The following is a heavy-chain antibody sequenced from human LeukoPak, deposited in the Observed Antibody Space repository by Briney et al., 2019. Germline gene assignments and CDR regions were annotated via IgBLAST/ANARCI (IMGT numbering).Heavy chain of an antibody. Sequence: GGSLRLSCAASGFTFDDYAMHWVRQAPGKGLEWVSGISWNSGSIGYADSVKGRFTISRDNAKNSLYLQMNSLRAEDTALYYCAEGGPTYYYDSSGYPFDYWGQGTLVTVSS. V-gene: IGHV3-9*01. J-gene: IGHJ4*02. CDR2: ISWNSGSI. CDR1: GFTFDDYA. CDR3: AEGGPTYYYDSSGYPFDY. D-gene: IGHD3-22*01.